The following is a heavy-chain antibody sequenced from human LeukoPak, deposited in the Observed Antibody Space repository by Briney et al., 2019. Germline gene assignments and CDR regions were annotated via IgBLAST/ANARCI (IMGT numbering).Heavy chain of an antibody. CDR2: INHSGST. J-gene: IGHJ4*02. Sequence: PSETLSLTCAVYGGSFSGYYWSWIRQHPGKGLEWLGEINHSGSTNYNPSLKSRVTISVDTSKNQFSLKLSSVTAADTAVYYCASLYSGSYYALDYWGQGTLVTVSS. CDR3: ASLYSGSYYALDY. V-gene: IGHV4-34*01. D-gene: IGHD1-26*01. CDR1: GGSFSGYY.